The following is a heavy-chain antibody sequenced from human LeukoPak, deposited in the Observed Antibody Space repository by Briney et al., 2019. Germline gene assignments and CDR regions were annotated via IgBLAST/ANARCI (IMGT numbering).Heavy chain of an antibody. CDR2: IYYGGST. J-gene: IGHJ3*01. D-gene: IGHD3-16*01. Sequence: SETLSLTCTVSGSSITSGYYWGWIRQPPGKGLEFIGCIYYGGSTYYNPSLRSRVTVSVDTSKNQFSLEVTSVTAADTAIYYCTRGPSGGNDAVGVWGQGSMVTVSS. CDR3: TRGPSGGNDAVGV. CDR1: GSSITSGYY. V-gene: IGHV4-38-2*02.